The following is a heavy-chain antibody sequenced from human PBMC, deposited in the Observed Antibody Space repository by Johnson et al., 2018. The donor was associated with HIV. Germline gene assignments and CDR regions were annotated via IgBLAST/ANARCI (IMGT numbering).Heavy chain of an antibody. CDR1: GFTVRSNY. D-gene: IGHD1-1*01. Sequence: VQLVESGGGLVQPGGSLRLSCAASGFTVRSNYMSWVRQAPGKGLEWVSVIYSGGSTYYADSVKGRFSISRDNSNNTLYFQMNSLRAEDTAVYYCARGTEGDGAFDIWGQGTMVTVSS. J-gene: IGHJ3*02. CDR2: IYSGGST. CDR3: ARGTEGDGAFDI. V-gene: IGHV3-66*02.